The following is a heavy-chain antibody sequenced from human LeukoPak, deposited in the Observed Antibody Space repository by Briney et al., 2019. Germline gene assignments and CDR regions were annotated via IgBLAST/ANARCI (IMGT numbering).Heavy chain of an antibody. D-gene: IGHD6-19*01. V-gene: IGHV3-30-3*01. J-gene: IGHJ4*02. CDR2: ISYDGSEK. Sequence: GGSLRLSCAASGFPFNDYALHWVRQAPGEGLEWVAVISYDGSEKYYADSVKSRFTISRDKSGNTLYLQVNSLRGDDTAVYYCARDLQGREDAAVGDYWGQGTRVIVSS. CDR3: ARDLQGREDAAVGDY. CDR1: GFPFNDYA.